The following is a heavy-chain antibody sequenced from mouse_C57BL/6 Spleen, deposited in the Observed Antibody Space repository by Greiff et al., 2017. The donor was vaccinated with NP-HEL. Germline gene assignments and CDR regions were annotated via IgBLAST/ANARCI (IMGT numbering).Heavy chain of an antibody. J-gene: IGHJ4*01. CDR3: ARRTPHGYFYAMDY. D-gene: IGHD2-3*01. Sequence: VQLQQPGAELVRPGSSVKLSCKASGYTFTSYWMHWVKQRPIQGLEWIGNIDPSDSETHYNQKFKDKATLTVDKSSSTAYMQLSSLTSEDSAVYYCARRTPHGYFYAMDYWGQGTSVTVSS. CDR1: GYTFTSYW. CDR2: IDPSDSET. V-gene: IGHV1-52*01.